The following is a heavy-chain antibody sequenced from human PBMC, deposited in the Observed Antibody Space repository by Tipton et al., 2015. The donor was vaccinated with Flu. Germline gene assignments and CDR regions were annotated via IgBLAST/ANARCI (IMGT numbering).Heavy chain of an antibody. V-gene: IGHV3-21*01. J-gene: IGHJ4*02. CDR2: ISSSSSYI. D-gene: IGHD2-2*01. Sequence: GSLRLSCTASGFTFSSYSMNWVRQAPGKGLEWVSSISSSSSYIYYADSVKGRFTISRDNAKNSLYLQMNSLRAEDTAVYYCARSIVPAAIDYWGQGTLVTVSS. CDR1: GFTFSSYS. CDR3: ARSIVPAAIDY.